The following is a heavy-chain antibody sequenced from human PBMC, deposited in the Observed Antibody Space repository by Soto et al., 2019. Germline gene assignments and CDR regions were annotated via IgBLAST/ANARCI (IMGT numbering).Heavy chain of an antibody. J-gene: IGHJ4*02. V-gene: IGHV1-3*01. CDR2: INAGNGNT. D-gene: IGHD3-10*01. CDR3: ARDPELLNYYGSGSYYPTFDY. CDR1: GYTFTSYA. Sequence: ASVKVSCKASGYTFTSYAMHWVRQAPGQRLEWMGWINAGNGNTKYSQKFQGRVTITRDTSASTAYMELSSLRSEDTAVYYCARDPELLNYYGSGSYYPTFDYWGQGTLVTVSS.